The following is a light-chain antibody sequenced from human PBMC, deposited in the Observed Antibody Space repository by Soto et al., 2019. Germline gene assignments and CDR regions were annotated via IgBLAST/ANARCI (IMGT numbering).Light chain of an antibody. Sequence: EIVMTQSPATLSVSPGERATLSCRASQSVNSILAWYQQKPGQPPRLLIYGASTRATGIPARFSGSGSGTEFTLTISSLQSEDFAVYYCQQYNNWPRTFGQGTKVDIK. J-gene: IGKJ2*01. CDR2: GAS. CDR1: QSVNSI. V-gene: IGKV3-15*01. CDR3: QQYNNWPRT.